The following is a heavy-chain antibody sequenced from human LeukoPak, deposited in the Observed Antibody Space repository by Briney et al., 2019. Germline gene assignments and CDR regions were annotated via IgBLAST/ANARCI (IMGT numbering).Heavy chain of an antibody. V-gene: IGHV4-59*01. J-gene: IGHJ4*02. Sequence: SETLSLTCAVSGGSIRTFYWSWIRQPPGKGLEWIGYIFYSGSTNYNPSLMSRVTISVDTSKNQFSLKLTSMTAADTAVYYCARGIYGYRFSFDYWGQGTLVTVSS. CDR2: IFYSGST. D-gene: IGHD5-18*01. CDR3: ARGIYGYRFSFDY. CDR1: GGSIRTFY.